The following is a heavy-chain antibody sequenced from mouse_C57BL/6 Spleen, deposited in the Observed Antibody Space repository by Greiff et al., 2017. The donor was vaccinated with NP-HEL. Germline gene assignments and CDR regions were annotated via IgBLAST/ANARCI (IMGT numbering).Heavy chain of an antibody. J-gene: IGHJ2*01. CDR2: ITPSSGYT. V-gene: IGHV1-4*01. Sequence: QVQLQQSGAELARPGASVKMSCKASGYTFTSYTMHWVKQRPGQGLEWIGYITPSSGYTKYNQKFKDKATLTADKSSSTAYMQLSSLTSEASAVSYCSRMTTVVDYFDYWGQGTTLTVSS. CDR3: SRMTTVVDYFDY. D-gene: IGHD1-1*01. CDR1: GYTFTSYT.